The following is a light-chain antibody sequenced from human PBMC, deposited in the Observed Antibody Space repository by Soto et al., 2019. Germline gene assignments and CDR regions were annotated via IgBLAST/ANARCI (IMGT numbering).Light chain of an antibody. CDR3: CSYAGSSTYV. CDR2: EDS. J-gene: IGLJ1*01. V-gene: IGLV2-23*01. CDR1: SSDVGRYNL. Sequence: QSALTQPASVSGSPGQSITISCTGTSSDVGRYNLVSWYQQHPGKAPKLIIHEDSKRSSGLSNRFSGSKSGNTASLTTSGLQAEDEADYYCCSYAGSSTYVFGTGTKVTVL.